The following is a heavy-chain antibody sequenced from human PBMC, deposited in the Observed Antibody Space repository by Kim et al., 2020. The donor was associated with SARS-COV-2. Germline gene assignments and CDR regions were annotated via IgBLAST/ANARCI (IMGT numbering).Heavy chain of an antibody. CDR3: ARPVYDSSGNSDAFAI. V-gene: IGHV1-69*13. CDR2: IIPIFGTA. D-gene: IGHD3-22*01. J-gene: IGHJ3*02. CDR1: GGTFSSYA. Sequence: SVKVSCKASGGTFSSYAISWVRQAPGQGLEWMGGIIPIFGTANYAQKFQGRVTITADESTSTAYMELSRLRSEDTAVYYCARPVYDSSGNSDAFAIWGQGKMVTGSS.